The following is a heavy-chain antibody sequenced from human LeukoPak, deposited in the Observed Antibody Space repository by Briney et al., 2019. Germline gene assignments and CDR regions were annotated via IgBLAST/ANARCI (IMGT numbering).Heavy chain of an antibody. D-gene: IGHD3-22*01. Sequence: SETLPLTCTVSGGSMIRYYIRWVRQSAGKGLEWIGGIDSSGDTNYNPSLGGRVTMSVDTSKNQFSLKLTSVTATDMGIYYCARDDRGFDLWGQGAQVTVSS. CDR1: GGSMIRYY. CDR2: IDSSGDT. CDR3: ARDDRGFDL. J-gene: IGHJ5*02. V-gene: IGHV4-4*07.